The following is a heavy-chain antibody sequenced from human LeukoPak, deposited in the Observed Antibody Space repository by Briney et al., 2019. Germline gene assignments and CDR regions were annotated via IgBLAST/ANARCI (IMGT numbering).Heavy chain of an antibody. CDR2: ISYDGSNK. J-gene: IGHJ4*02. Sequence: PGGSLRLSCAASGFTFSSYGMHWVRQAPGKGLEWVAVISYDGSNKYYADSVKGRFTISRDNSKNTLYLQMNSLRAEDTAVYYCARFEGYGSLFDYWGQGTLVTVSS. CDR1: GFTFSSYG. V-gene: IGHV3-30*03. D-gene: IGHD5-12*01. CDR3: ARFEGYGSLFDY.